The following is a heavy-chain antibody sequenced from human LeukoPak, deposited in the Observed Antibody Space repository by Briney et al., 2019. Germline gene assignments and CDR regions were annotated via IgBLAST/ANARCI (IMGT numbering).Heavy chain of an antibody. CDR1: GGSISSYY. V-gene: IGHV4-59*08. D-gene: IGHD1-1*01. Sequence: SETLSLTCTVSGGSISSYYWSWIRQPPGKGLEWIGYIYYSGSTYYNPSLKSRVTISVDTSKNQFSLKLSSVTAADTAVYYCARHNMGNWYYYYYMDVWGKGTTVTISS. CDR2: IYYSGST. CDR3: ARHNMGNWYYYYYMDV. J-gene: IGHJ6*03.